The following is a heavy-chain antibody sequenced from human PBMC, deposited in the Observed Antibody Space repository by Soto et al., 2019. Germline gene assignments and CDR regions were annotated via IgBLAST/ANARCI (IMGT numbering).Heavy chain of an antibody. V-gene: IGHV1-3*04. D-gene: IGHD3-9*01. CDR1: GYTFTTYA. Sequence: QVQLVQSGAEVKKPGASVKVSCKASGYTFTTYAMHWVRQAPGQRLEWMGWINTGNGNTKYSQNLQGRVTFTRDTSASTAYMELSSLRSEDTAVYYCARVILTGSTGCFDPWCQGTLVTVSS. CDR2: INTGNGNT. CDR3: ARVILTGSTGCFDP. J-gene: IGHJ5*02.